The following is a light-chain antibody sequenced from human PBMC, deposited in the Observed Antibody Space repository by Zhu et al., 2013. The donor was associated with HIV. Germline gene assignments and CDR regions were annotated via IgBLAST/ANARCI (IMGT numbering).Light chain of an antibody. Sequence: EIVMTQSPATLSVSPGERATLSCRASQSVSSKLAWYQQKPGQAPRLLIYFASTRATGVPARFSGSGYGTDFTLTITSLQSEDFAVYYCQQYSNWPMYSFGPGTKLEIK. J-gene: IGKJ2*03. CDR1: QSVSSK. CDR3: QQYSNWPMYS. CDR2: FAS. V-gene: IGKV3-15*01.